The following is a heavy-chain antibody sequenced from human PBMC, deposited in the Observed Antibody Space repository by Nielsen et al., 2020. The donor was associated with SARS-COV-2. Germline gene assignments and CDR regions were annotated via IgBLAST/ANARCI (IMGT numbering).Heavy chain of an antibody. CDR2: ITMSGAYM. J-gene: IGHJ4*02. V-gene: IGHV3-21*01. D-gene: IGHD6-13*01. CDR1: GFRFTSYS. CDR3: TKGAQLGDY. Sequence: GGSLRLSCAASGFRFTSYSMNWVRQAPGKGLAWVASITMSGAYMYYADSVKGRFTISTDLSNNTLYLQMNSLRVEDTAIYYCTKGAQLGDYWGQGTPVTVSA.